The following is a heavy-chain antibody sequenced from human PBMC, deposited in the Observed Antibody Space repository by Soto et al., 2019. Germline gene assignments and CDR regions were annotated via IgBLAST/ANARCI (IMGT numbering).Heavy chain of an antibody. CDR2: ITATGGNT. CDR3: AKCMQAYWNYDAHHI. Sequence: GGSLRLSCAASGFTFSTYSMTWVRQAPGKGLEWVAHITATGGNTYYADSVRGRFTISRDTSGNTLYLQMNSLRAEDTALYYCAKCMQAYWNYDAHHIWGQGTMVTVSS. CDR1: GFTFSTYS. J-gene: IGHJ3*02. D-gene: IGHD1-7*01. V-gene: IGHV3-23*01.